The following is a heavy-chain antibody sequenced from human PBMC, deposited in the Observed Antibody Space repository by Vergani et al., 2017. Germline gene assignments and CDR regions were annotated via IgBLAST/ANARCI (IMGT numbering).Heavy chain of an antibody. CDR3: ARTVEYQLLYRYYYYMDV. V-gene: IGHV3-21*01. J-gene: IGHJ6*03. Sequence: EVQVVESGGGLVKPGGSLRLSCAASGFTFSSYSMNWVRQAPGKGLEWVSSISSSSSYIYYADSVKGRFTISRDNAKNSLYLQMNSLRAEDTAVYYCARTVEYQLLYRYYYYMDVWGKGTTVTVSS. CDR1: GFTFSSYS. CDR2: ISSSSSYI. D-gene: IGHD2-2*02.